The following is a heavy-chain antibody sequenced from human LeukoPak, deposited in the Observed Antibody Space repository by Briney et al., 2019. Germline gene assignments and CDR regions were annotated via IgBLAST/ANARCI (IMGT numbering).Heavy chain of an antibody. CDR3: ARDERMTLYAFDF. Sequence: SETLSLTCTVSGGSVSSGSFYWSWIRQPPGRGLEWIGYIYYSGSTNYNPSLKSRVTISVDTSKNQFSLKLSSVTTADTAVYYCARDERMTLYAFDFWGQGTMVTVSS. J-gene: IGHJ3*01. V-gene: IGHV4-61*01. CDR2: IYYSGST. D-gene: IGHD2-21*02. CDR1: GGSVSSGSFY.